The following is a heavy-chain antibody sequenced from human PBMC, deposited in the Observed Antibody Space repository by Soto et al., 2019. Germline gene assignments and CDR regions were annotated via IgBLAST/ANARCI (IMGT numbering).Heavy chain of an antibody. CDR3: AQVATSDWFDP. D-gene: IGHD2-15*01. V-gene: IGHV4-34*01. J-gene: IGHJ5*02. CDR2: INHSGST. Sequence: SETLSLTSAVYSGSFSVYYWSLIRQPPGKGLEWIVEINHSGSTNYKPSLKSRVTISVDTSKNQFSLKLSSVTAADTAVYYCAQVATSDWFDPWGQGALVTVSS. CDR1: SGSFSVYY.